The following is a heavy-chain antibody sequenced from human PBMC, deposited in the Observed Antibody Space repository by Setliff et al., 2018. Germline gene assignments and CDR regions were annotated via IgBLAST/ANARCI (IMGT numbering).Heavy chain of an antibody. V-gene: IGHV4-34*01. Sequence: SETLSLTCSVYGESFSNNYWSWIRQTPGKGLEWIGESNHGGSTSYHPSLKSRLTMSVDTSKNQFSLRLSAVTAADTAVYYCARDLVIMSGSGFDIWGQGTVVTVSS. CDR1: GESFSNNY. J-gene: IGHJ3*02. CDR3: ARDLVIMSGSGFDI. CDR2: SNHGGST. D-gene: IGHD3-22*01.